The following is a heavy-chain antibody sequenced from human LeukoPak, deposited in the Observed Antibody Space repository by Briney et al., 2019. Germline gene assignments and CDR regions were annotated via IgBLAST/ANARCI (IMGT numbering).Heavy chain of an antibody. CDR2: IIPIFGTA. D-gene: IGHD3-10*01. V-gene: IGHV1-69*01. CDR3: ARVALWFGAATRDYYYGMDV. CDR1: GGTFNRYA. Sequence: GASVKVSCKASGGTFNRYAISWVRQAPGQGLEWMGGIIPIFGTANYAQKFQGRVTITAHESTSTAYMELSSLRSEDTAVYYCARVALWFGAATRDYYYGMDVWGQGTTVTVSS. J-gene: IGHJ6*02.